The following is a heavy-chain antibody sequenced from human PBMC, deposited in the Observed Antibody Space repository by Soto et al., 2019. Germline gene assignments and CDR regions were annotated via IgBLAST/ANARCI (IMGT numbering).Heavy chain of an antibody. CDR1: GGSFSGYY. CDR2: INHSGST. Sequence: SETLSLTCAVYGGSFSGYYWSWIRQPPGKGLEWIGEINHSGSTNYNPSLKSRVTISVDTSKSQFSLKLSSVTAADTAVYYCAREVATVTSNWFDPWGQGTLVTVPS. D-gene: IGHD4-17*01. J-gene: IGHJ5*02. V-gene: IGHV4-34*01. CDR3: AREVATVTSNWFDP.